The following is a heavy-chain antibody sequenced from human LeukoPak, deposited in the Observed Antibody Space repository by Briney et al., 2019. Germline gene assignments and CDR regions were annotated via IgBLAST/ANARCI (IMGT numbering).Heavy chain of an antibody. Sequence: SETLSLTCAVYGGSFSGYCWSWIRQPPGKGLEWIGEINHSGSTNYNPSLKSRVTISVDTSKNQFSLKLSSVTAADTAVYYCARRSSTEKNFDYWGQGTLVTVSS. CDR2: INHSGST. J-gene: IGHJ4*02. CDR3: ARRSSTEKNFDY. D-gene: IGHD2-2*01. CDR1: GGSFSGYC. V-gene: IGHV4-34*01.